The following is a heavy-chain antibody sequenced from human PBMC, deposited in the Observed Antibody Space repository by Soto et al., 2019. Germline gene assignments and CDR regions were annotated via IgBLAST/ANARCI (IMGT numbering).Heavy chain of an antibody. J-gene: IGHJ4*02. V-gene: IGHV1-69*12. D-gene: IGHD6-25*01. CDR3: ARELGSSGSFDY. CDR1: GGSFSSYA. Sequence: QLQLVQSGAEVKKPGSSVRVSCKASGGSFSSYAVSWVRQAPGQGLECLGGIIPMFGTTNYAQKFQGRVTXXAXXSTSTAYMELSSLRSEDTAVYYCARELGSSGSFDYWGQGTLITVSS. CDR2: IIPMFGTT.